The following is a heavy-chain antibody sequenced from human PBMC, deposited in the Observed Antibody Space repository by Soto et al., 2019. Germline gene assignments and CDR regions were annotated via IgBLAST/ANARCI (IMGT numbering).Heavy chain of an antibody. D-gene: IGHD6-13*01. Sequence: PGGSLRLSCAASGFTFSSYGMHWVRQSPGKGLEWVAVIWYDGSNTYYADSVRGRFTISRDNAKNSLYLQMNSLRAEDTAVYYCARGAAAGTVDPWGQGTLVTVSS. CDR3: ARGAAAGTVDP. V-gene: IGHV3-33*01. CDR1: GFTFSSYG. J-gene: IGHJ5*02. CDR2: IWYDGSNT.